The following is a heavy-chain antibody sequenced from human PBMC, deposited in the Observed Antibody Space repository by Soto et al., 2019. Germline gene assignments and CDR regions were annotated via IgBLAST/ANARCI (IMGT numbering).Heavy chain of an antibody. D-gene: IGHD3-3*01. CDR3: ARGPPYHDFWSGYPQNDAFDI. V-gene: IGHV6-1*01. J-gene: IGHJ3*02. CDR1: GDSVSSNSAA. CDR2: TYYRSKWYN. Sequence: SQTLSLTCAISGDSVSSNSAAWNWIRQSPSRGLEWLGRTYYRSKWYNDYAVSVKSRITINPDTSKNQFSLQLNSVTPEDTAVYYCARGPPYHDFWSGYPQNDAFDIWGQGTMVTVSS.